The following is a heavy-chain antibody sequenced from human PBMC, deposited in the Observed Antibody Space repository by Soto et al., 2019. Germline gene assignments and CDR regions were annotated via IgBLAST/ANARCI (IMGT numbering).Heavy chain of an antibody. J-gene: IGHJ6*02. D-gene: IGHD3-22*01. CDR1: GGSISSSSYY. CDR3: ARPDYYDSSELIRMDV. Sequence: SETLSLTCTVSGGSISSSSYYWGWIRQPPGKGLEWIGSIYYSGSTYYNPSLKSRVTISVDTSKNQFSLKLSSVTAADTAVYYCARPDYYDSSELIRMDVWGQGTTVTVSS. CDR2: IYYSGST. V-gene: IGHV4-39*01.